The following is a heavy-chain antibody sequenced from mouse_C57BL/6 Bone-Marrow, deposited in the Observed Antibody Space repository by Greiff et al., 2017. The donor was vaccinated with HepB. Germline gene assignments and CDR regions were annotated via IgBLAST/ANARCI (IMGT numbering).Heavy chain of an antibody. D-gene: IGHD2-2*01. CDR3: ARGLRLLFDY. CDR2: ISDGGSYT. J-gene: IGHJ2*01. V-gene: IGHV5-4*03. Sequence: DVMLVESGGGLVKPGGSLKLSCAASGFTFSSYAMSWVRQTPEKRLEWVATISDGGSYTYYPDNVKGRFTISRDNAKNNLYLQMSHLKSEDTAMYYCARGLRLLFDYWGQGTTLTVSS. CDR1: GFTFSSYA.